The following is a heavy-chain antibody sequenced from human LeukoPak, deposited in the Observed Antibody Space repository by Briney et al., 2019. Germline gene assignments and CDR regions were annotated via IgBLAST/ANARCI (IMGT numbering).Heavy chain of an antibody. CDR1: GYTFTGYY. CDR3: ARDSRISGYGSGSYLRYYYYYYMDV. J-gene: IGHJ6*03. Sequence: ASVKVSCKASGYTFTGYYMHWVRQAPGQGLEWMGWINPNSGGTNYAQKFQGRVTMTRDTSISTAYMELSRLRSDDTAVYYCARDSRISGYGSGSYLRYYYYYYMDVWGKGTTVTVSS. CDR2: INPNSGGT. V-gene: IGHV1-2*02. D-gene: IGHD3-10*01.